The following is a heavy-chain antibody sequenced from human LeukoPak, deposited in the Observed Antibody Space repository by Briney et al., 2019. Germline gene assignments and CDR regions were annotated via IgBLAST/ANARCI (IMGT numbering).Heavy chain of an antibody. Sequence: GASVKVSCKASGYTFTSYGISGVRQAPGQGLEWMGWISAYNGNTNYAQKLQGRVTMTTDTSTSTAYMELRSLRSDDTAVYYCARDHTGGDWGPPDDAFDIWGQGTMVTVSS. J-gene: IGHJ3*02. CDR3: ARDHTGGDWGPPDDAFDI. CDR1: GYTFTSYG. CDR2: ISAYNGNT. D-gene: IGHD2-21*02. V-gene: IGHV1-18*01.